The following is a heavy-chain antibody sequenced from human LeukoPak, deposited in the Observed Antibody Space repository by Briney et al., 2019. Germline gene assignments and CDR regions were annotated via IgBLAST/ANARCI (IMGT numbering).Heavy chain of an antibody. CDR1: GGTFSSYA. CDR2: IIPILGIA. Sequence: GASVKVSCKASGGTFSSYAISWVRQAPGQGLEWMGRIIPILGIANYAQKFQGRVTITADKSTSTAYMELSSLRSEDTAAYYCARDPEYSSSWYSSYWGQGTLVTVSS. D-gene: IGHD6-13*01. V-gene: IGHV1-69*04. CDR3: ARDPEYSSSWYSSY. J-gene: IGHJ4*02.